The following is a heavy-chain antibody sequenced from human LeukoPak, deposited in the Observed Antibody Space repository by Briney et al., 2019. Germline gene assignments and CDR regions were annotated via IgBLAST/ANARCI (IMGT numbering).Heavy chain of an antibody. D-gene: IGHD2-2*01. J-gene: IGHJ1*01. V-gene: IGHV3-30-3*01. CDR2: ISYDGSNK. CDR1: GFIFSDHY. CDR3: ARGYCSSTSCYPESYFQH. Sequence: GGSLRLSCAASGFIFSDHYIDWVRQAPGKGLEWVAVISYDGSNKYYADSVKGRFTISRDNSKNTLYLQMNSLRAEDTAVYYCARGYCSSTSCYPESYFQHWGQGTLVTVSS.